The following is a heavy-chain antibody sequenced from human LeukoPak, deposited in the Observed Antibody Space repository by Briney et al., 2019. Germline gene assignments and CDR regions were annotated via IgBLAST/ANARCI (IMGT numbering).Heavy chain of an antibody. Sequence: GASVKVSCKASGYTLTGYYMHWVRQAPGQGLEWMGWINPNSGGTNYAQKFQGWVTMTRDTSISTAYMELSRLGSDDTAVYYCARETRGYSYGPHFDYWGQGTLVTVSS. CDR3: ARETRGYSYGPHFDY. CDR1: GYTLTGYY. J-gene: IGHJ4*02. D-gene: IGHD5-18*01. V-gene: IGHV1-2*04. CDR2: INPNSGGT.